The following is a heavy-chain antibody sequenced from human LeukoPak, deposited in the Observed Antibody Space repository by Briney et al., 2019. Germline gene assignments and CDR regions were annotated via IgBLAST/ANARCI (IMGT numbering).Heavy chain of an antibody. V-gene: IGHV3-23*01. CDR1: GFTFSSYA. D-gene: IGHD3-22*01. CDR2: ISGSGGST. J-gene: IGHJ5*02. CDR3: AKEPDYYDSSGYYYT. Sequence: GGSLRLSCAASGFTFSSYAMSWVRQAPGEGLEWVSAISGSGGSTYYADSVKGRFTISGDNSKNTLYLQMNSLRAEDTAVYYCAKEPDYYDSSGYYYTWGQGTLVTVSS.